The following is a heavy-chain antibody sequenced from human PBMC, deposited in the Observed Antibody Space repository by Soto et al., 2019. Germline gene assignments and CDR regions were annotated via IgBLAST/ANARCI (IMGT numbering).Heavy chain of an antibody. J-gene: IGHJ5*02. CDR1: GGSISSGGYY. CDR2: IYYSGST. D-gene: IGHD6-13*01. CDR3: AASSSWAHNWFDP. V-gene: IGHV4-31*03. Sequence: QVQLQESGPGLVKPSQTLSLTCTVSGGSISSGGYYWSWIRQHPGKGLEWIGYIYYSGSTYYNPSLKSRVTISVDTSKNQFSLKLSSVTAADTAMYYCAASSSWAHNWFDPWGQGTLVTVSS.